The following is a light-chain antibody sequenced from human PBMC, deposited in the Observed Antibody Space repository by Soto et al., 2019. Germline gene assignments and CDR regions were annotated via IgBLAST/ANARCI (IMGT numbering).Light chain of an antibody. CDR3: QQRSDWPIT. J-gene: IGKJ5*01. Sequence: EVVLTQSPATLSLSPGERATLSCRASQSVSRFLAWYQQKPGQAPRLLIFDASNRATGIPAKFSASGSGTDFTLTSRSLESEDAAFYYCQQRSDWPITFGQGTRLDIK. CDR1: QSVSRF. CDR2: DAS. V-gene: IGKV3-11*01.